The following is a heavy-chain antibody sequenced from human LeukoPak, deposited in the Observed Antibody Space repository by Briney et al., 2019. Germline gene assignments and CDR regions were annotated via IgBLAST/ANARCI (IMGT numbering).Heavy chain of an antibody. D-gene: IGHD6-13*01. CDR3: AREGDVIAAVSGWFDP. CDR2: ISYDGSNK. V-gene: IGHV3-30-3*01. CDR1: GFTFSSYA. Sequence: PGGSLSLSCAASGFTFSSYAMSWVRQAPGKGLEWVAVISYDGSNKYYADSVKGRFTISRDNSKNTLYLQMNSLRAEDTAVYYCAREGDVIAAVSGWFDPWGQGTLVTVSS. J-gene: IGHJ5*02.